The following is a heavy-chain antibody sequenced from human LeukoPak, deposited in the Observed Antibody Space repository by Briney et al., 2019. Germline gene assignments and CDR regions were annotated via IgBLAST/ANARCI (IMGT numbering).Heavy chain of an antibody. CDR1: GFTFSSYA. CDR3: AKASGRSGYSNWFDP. V-gene: IGHV3-23*01. CDR2: ISGSGGST. D-gene: IGHD3-22*01. J-gene: IGHJ5*02. Sequence: GGSLRLSCAASGFTFSSYAMSWVRQAPGKGLEWVSAISGSGGSTYYADSVKGRFTISRDNSKNTLYLQMNSLRAEDTAVYYCAKASGRSGYSNWFDPWGQGTLVTVSS.